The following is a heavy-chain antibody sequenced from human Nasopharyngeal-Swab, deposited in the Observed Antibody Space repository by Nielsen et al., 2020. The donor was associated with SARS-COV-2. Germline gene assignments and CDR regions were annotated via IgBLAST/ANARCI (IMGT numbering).Heavy chain of an antibody. Sequence: SQTLSLTCAISGDSVSSTSTGWNWIRPSPSRGLEWLGRTYYGSKRYTDYAVSVKSRITINADTSKNQFSLQLNSVNPEDTAVYYCARGYLESGMDVWGQGTTVTVSS. D-gene: IGHD1-1*01. V-gene: IGHV6-1*01. J-gene: IGHJ6*02. CDR3: ARGYLESGMDV. CDR1: GDSVSSTSTG. CDR2: TYYGSKRYT.